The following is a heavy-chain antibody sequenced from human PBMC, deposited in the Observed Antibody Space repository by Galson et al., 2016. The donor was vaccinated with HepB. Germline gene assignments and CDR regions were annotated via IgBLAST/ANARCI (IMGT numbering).Heavy chain of an antibody. CDR2: MDTLGTT. CDR1: GGSIRNYY. D-gene: IGHD3-10*01. Sequence: SETLSLTCSVSGGSIRNYYCNWVRQSAERGLEWIGRMDTLGTTSYNPSLKSRVSLSVDPSKNQFSLNLTSVTAADTALYYCARDRAPGGSDAFDIWGQGTMVTVSS. J-gene: IGHJ3*02. CDR3: ARDRAPGGSDAFDI. V-gene: IGHV4-4*07.